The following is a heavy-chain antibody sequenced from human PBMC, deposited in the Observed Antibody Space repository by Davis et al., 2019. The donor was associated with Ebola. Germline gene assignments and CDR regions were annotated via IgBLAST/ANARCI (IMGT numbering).Heavy chain of an antibody. CDR2: INSDGSST. CDR1: AFTFSSYW. V-gene: IGHV3-74*01. J-gene: IGHJ6*02. D-gene: IGHD6-13*01. Sequence: HTGGSLRLSCAASAFTFSSYWMHWVRQAPGKGLVWVSRINSDGSSTSYADSVKGRFTISRDNAKNTLYLQMNSLRAEDTAVYYCARNLRGSSWRKTYYYYGMDVWGQGTTVTVSS. CDR3: ARNLRGSSWRKTYYYYGMDV.